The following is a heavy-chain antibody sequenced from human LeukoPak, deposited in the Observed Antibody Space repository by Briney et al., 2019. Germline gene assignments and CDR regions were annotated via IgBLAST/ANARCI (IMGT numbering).Heavy chain of an antibody. Sequence: PSETLSLTCAVYGGSFSGYFWSWIRQPPGKGLEWIGEINHSGSTNYNPSLKSRVTISVDTSKNQFSLKLSSVTAADTAVYYCARGGWEQWLYFDYWGQGTLVTVSS. D-gene: IGHD6-19*01. J-gene: IGHJ4*02. CDR3: ARGGWEQWLYFDY. CDR1: GGSFSGYF. V-gene: IGHV4-34*01. CDR2: INHSGST.